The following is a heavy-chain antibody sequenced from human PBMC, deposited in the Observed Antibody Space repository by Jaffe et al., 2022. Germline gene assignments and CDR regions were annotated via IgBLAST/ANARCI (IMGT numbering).Heavy chain of an antibody. D-gene: IGHD2-15*01. CDR3: ARGHCSGGSCGDY. CDR2: ISSSSSYI. J-gene: IGHJ4*02. Sequence: EVQLVESGGGLVKPGGSLRLSCAASGFTFSSYSMNWVRQAPGKGLEWVSSISSSSSYIYYADSVKGRFTISRDNAKNSLYLQMNSLRAEDTAVYYCARGHCSGGSCGDYWGQGTLVTVSS. V-gene: IGHV3-21*01. CDR1: GFTFSSYS.